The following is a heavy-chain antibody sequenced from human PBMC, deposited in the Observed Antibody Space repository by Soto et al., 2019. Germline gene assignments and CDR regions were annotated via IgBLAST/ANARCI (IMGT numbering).Heavy chain of an antibody. Sequence: ASVKVSCKASGYTFTSYYMHWVRQAPGQGLEWMGIINPSGGSTSYAQKFQGRVTMTRDTSTSTVYMELSSLRSEDTAVYYCARGGPDEYSSSSIGSENYDYWGRGTLVTVSS. J-gene: IGHJ4*02. CDR2: INPSGGST. CDR3: ARGGPDEYSSSSIGSENYDY. D-gene: IGHD6-6*01. CDR1: GYTFTSYY. V-gene: IGHV1-46*01.